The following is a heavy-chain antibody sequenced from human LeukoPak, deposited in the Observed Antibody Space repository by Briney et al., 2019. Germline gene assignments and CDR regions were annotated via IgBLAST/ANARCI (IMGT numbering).Heavy chain of an antibody. Sequence: SETLSLTCTVSGNSIRSYYWNWIRQPPGKGLEWIGYIYYSGTTSYNPSLRSRVTISVDMSKNQFSLRLTSVTAADTAVYYCARQSEGFDSWGQGTLVTVSS. V-gene: IGHV4-59*08. CDR1: GNSIRSYY. CDR3: ARQSEGFDS. CDR2: IYYSGTT. J-gene: IGHJ4*02.